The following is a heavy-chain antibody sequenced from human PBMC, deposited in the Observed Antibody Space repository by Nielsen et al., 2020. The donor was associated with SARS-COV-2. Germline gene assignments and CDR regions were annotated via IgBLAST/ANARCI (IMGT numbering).Heavy chain of an antibody. CDR2: IYTDGRT. CDR1: GFTISSSF. CDR3: ARDNWGRMDV. V-gene: IGHV3-66*01. Sequence: GESMKISCGASGFTISSSFMSWVRQAAGKGLDWVPVIYTDGRTSHADSVKGRFTISRDNSKNTLYLQMNSLRAEDTAVYYCARDNWGRMDVWGQGTTVTVSS. J-gene: IGHJ6*02. D-gene: IGHD7-27*01.